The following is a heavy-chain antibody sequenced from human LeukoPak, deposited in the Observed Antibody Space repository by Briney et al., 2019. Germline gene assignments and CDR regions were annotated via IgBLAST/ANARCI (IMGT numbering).Heavy chain of an antibody. J-gene: IGHJ4*02. CDR3: ATRGFITIFGLIHY. D-gene: IGHD3-3*01. CDR1: GFTFSSYA. Sequence: GGSLRLSCAASGFTFSSYAMHWVRQAPGKGLEWVAVIWYDGSNKYYANSVKGRFTISRDNSKNTLYLQMNSLRAEDTAVYYCATRGFITIFGLIHYWGQGTLVTVSS. CDR2: IWYDGSNK. V-gene: IGHV3-30*04.